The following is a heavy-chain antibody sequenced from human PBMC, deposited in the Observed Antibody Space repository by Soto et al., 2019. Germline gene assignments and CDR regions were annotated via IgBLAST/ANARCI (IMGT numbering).Heavy chain of an antibody. CDR2: ISSSSSYI. V-gene: IGHV3-21*01. D-gene: IGHD6-6*01. J-gene: IGHJ4*02. CDR1: GFTFSSYS. Sequence: GXSLRLSCAASGFTFSSYSINWVRQAPGKGLEWVSSISSSSSYIYYADSVKGRFTISRDNAKNSLYLQMNSLRAEDTAVYYCARDPYSSSSNDYWGQGTLVTVSS. CDR3: ARDPYSSSSNDY.